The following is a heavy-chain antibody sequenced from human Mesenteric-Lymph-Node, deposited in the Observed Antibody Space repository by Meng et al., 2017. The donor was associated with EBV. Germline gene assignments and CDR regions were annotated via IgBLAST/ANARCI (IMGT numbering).Heavy chain of an antibody. Sequence: QRRREELGPWLVCPLVSLAFTAPSSVGSFVGGTVCWGWVRWPPVKGGEGLGYVDDLGSTENNPYLKGLITISFDTFKNQFSLRLTSVTSAATAVYYCARNVGSGSSTEFDFWGQGTLVTVFS. CDR3: ARNVGSGSSTEFDF. CDR2: VDDLGST. D-gene: IGHD6-19*01. CDR1: VGSFVGGTVC. V-gene: IGHV4-39*01. J-gene: IGHJ4*02.